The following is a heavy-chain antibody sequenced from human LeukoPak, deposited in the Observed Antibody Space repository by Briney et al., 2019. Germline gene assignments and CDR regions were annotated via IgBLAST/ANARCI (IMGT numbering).Heavy chain of an antibody. Sequence: GGSLKIPCQCLGYILSSYWNAWVRQRPGKGLERIGCIYPGGSETRDDPSVQGQVTISADSSTSTAYLQWSSLRASDTAMYYCARASRDGYNQNFDHWGQGTLVTVSS. CDR3: ARASRDGYNQNFDH. CDR1: GYILSSYW. D-gene: IGHD5-24*01. J-gene: IGHJ4*02. V-gene: IGHV5-51*01. CDR2: IYPGGSET.